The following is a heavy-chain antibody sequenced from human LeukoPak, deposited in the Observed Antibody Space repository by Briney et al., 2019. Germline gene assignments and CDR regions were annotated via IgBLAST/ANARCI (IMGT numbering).Heavy chain of an antibody. J-gene: IGHJ3*02. D-gene: IGHD3-16*01. CDR2: TYYKSKWYN. CDR1: GDSVSTNSAA. V-gene: IGHV6-1*01. CDR3: ARDSTMQLGAFEI. Sequence: SQTLSLTCAISGDSVSTNSAAWNWIRQSPSRGLEWLGRTYYKSKWYNDYAVSVKGRITINPDTSKNQFSLKLSSVTAADTAVYYCARDSTMQLGAFEIWGQGTMVSVSS.